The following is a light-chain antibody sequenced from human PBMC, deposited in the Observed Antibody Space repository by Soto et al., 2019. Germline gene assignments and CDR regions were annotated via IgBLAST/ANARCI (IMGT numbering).Light chain of an antibody. Sequence: QSALTQPASVSGSPGQSITISCTGTSSDVGYYNLVSWYQQHPGKAPKLMIYEGSKRPSGVSHRFSGSKSGNTASLTISGLQADDEADYYCCSYAGSSTHVVFGGGTKLTVL. CDR1: SSDVGYYNL. J-gene: IGLJ2*01. V-gene: IGLV2-23*01. CDR2: EGS. CDR3: CSYAGSSTHVV.